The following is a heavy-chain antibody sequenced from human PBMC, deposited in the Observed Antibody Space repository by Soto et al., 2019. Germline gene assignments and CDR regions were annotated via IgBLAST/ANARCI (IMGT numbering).Heavy chain of an antibody. V-gene: IGHV3-7*05. CDR2: IKQDGSEK. D-gene: IGHD4-17*01. Sequence: EVQLVESGGGLVQPGGSLRLSCAASGFTFSSYWMSWVRQAPGKGLEWVANIKQDGSEKYYLESVKGRFTISRDKAKNSLYLQMNCLGAEDTAVYYCARISRGATVSVDVWGQGTTVTVSS. J-gene: IGHJ6*02. CDR1: GFTFSSYW. CDR3: ARISRGATVSVDV.